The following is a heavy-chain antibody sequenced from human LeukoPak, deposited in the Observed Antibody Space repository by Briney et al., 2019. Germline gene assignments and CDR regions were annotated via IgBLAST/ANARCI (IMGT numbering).Heavy chain of an antibody. Sequence: SETLSLTCTVSGGSISSSSYYWGWIRQPPGKGLEWIGSIYYSGSTYYNPSLKSRVTISVDTSKNQFSLKLSSVTAADTAVYYCARTLHGYPFDPWGQGTLVTVSS. J-gene: IGHJ5*02. V-gene: IGHV4-39*07. CDR1: GGSISSSSYY. CDR2: IYYSGST. D-gene: IGHD5-18*01. CDR3: ARTLHGYPFDP.